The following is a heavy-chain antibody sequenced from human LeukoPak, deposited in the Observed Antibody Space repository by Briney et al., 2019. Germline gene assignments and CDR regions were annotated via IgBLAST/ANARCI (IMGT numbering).Heavy chain of an antibody. Sequence: PSETLSLTCAVYGGSSSGYYWSWIRQPPGKGLEWIGEINHSGSTNYNPSLKSRVTISVDTSKNQFSLTAADTAVYYCARGIGIAAAGHFDYWGQGTLVTVSS. V-gene: IGHV4-34*01. CDR2: INHSGST. CDR1: GGSSSGYY. J-gene: IGHJ4*02. CDR3: ARGIGIAAAGHFDY. D-gene: IGHD6-13*01.